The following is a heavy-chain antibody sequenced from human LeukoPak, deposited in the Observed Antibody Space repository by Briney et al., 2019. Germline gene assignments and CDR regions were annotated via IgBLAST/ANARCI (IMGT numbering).Heavy chain of an antibody. CDR2: IYTSGST. J-gene: IGHJ6*03. D-gene: IGHD6-13*01. Sequence: PSETLSLTRTVSGGSISSGSYYWSWIRQPAGKGLEWIGRIYTSGSTNYNPSLKSRVTISVDTSKNQFSLKLSSVTAADTAVYYCARTVTQQQLVRTPDYYYYYMDVWGKGTTVTVSS. CDR1: GGSISSGSYY. CDR3: ARTVTQQQLVRTPDYYYYYMDV. V-gene: IGHV4-61*02.